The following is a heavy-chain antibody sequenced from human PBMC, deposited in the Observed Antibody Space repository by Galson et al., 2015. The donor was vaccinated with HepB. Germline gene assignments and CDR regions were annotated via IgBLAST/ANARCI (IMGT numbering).Heavy chain of an antibody. CDR2: INPSGGST. Sequence: SVKVSCKASGYTFTSYYMHWVRQAPGQGLEWMGIINPSGGSTSYAQKFQGRVTMTRDTSTSTVYMELSSLRSEDTAVYYCARDEGRGYESDAFDIWGQGTMVTVSS. J-gene: IGHJ3*02. CDR1: GYTFTSYY. D-gene: IGHD5-12*01. CDR3: ARDEGRGYESDAFDI. V-gene: IGHV1-46*01.